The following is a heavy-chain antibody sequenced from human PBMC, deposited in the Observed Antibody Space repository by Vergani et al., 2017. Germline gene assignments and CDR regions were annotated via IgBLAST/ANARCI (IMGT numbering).Heavy chain of an antibody. CDR2: ISYDGSNK. CDR3: ARDLRSFGENTVDY. CDR1: GFTFSSYA. Sequence: QVQLVESGGGVVQPGRSLRLSCAASGFTFSSYAMHWVRQAPGKGLEWVAVISYDGSNKYYADSVKGRFTISRDNSKNTLYLQMNSLRAEDTAVYYCARDLRSFGENTVDYGGQGSLVTVSS. D-gene: IGHD3-10*01. J-gene: IGHJ4*02. V-gene: IGHV3-30-3*01.